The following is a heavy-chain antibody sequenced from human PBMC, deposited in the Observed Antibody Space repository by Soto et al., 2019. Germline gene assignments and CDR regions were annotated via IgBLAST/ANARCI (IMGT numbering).Heavy chain of an antibody. J-gene: IGHJ4*02. CDR2: IYYSGST. CDR1: GGSVSSGSSY. V-gene: IGHV4-61*01. CDR3: ARDCYSHLGX. Sequence: SETLSLTCSVSGGSVSSGSSYWNWIRQPPGKGLELIGYIYYSGSTNCNPSLKSRVSISLETSKNQFSLNLNSLTAAETALYYCARDCYSHLGXWGQGTLVTVSX. D-gene: IGHD4-4*01.